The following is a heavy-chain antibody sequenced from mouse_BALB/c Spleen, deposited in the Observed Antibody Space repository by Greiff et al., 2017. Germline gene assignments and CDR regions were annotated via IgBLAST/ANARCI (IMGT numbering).Heavy chain of an antibody. CDR1: GYSITSDYA. CDR2: ISYSGST. D-gene: IGHD2-3*01. J-gene: IGHJ3*01. V-gene: IGHV3-2*02. CDR3: ARSNGYSFAY. Sequence: VQLKESGPGLVKPSQSLSLTCTVTGYSITSDYAWNWIRQFPGNKLEWMGYISYSGSTSYNPSLKSRISITRDTSKNQFFLQLNSVTTEETATYYGARSNGYSFAYWGQGTLVTVSA.